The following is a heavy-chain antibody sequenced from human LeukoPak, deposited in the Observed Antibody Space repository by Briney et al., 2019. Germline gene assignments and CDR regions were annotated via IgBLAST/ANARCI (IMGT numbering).Heavy chain of an antibody. Sequence: SETLSLTCTVSGGSISSSSYYWGWIRQPPGKGLEWIGSIYYSGSTYYNPSLKSRVTISVDTSKNQFSLKLSSVTAADTAVYYCARLGHYAYFQHWGQGTLVTVSS. J-gene: IGHJ1*01. CDR2: IYYSGST. CDR3: ARLGHYAYFQH. CDR1: GGSISSSSYY. V-gene: IGHV4-39*01. D-gene: IGHD3-16*01.